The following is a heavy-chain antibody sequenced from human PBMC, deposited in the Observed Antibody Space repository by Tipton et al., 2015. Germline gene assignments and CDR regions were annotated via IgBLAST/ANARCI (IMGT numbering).Heavy chain of an antibody. J-gene: IGHJ4*02. CDR2: VHYSGST. Sequence: TLSLTCTVSGGSISNSNYYWGWIRQPPGKGLEWIGSVHYSGSTYYNPSLKSRVTISADTSKNQFSLKLSSVTAADTAVYYCACQDYDSLTRDYQTVDYWGQGTLVTVSS. V-gene: IGHV4-39*07. CDR3: ACQDYDSLTRDYQTVDY. CDR1: GGSISNSNYY. D-gene: IGHD3-9*01.